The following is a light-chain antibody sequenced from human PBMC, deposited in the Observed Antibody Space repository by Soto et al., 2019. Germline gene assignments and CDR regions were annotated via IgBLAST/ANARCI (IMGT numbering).Light chain of an antibody. V-gene: IGLV3-25*02. Sequence: SYELTQPPSVSVSPGQTATITCFGDALPQQSANWYQQKPGQAPVLVIYKDSERPSGIPERFSGSSSGTTVTLTISGVRAEDDADYYCQSADSSDTWVFGGGTKLTVL. CDR3: QSADSSDTWV. CDR1: ALPQQS. J-gene: IGLJ3*02. CDR2: KDS.